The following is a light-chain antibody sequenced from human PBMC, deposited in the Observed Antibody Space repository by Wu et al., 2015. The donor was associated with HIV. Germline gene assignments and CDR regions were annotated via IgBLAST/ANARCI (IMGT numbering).Light chain of an antibody. CDR2: GAS. V-gene: IGKV3-20*01. J-gene: IGKJ2*01. Sequence: EIVLTQSPGTLSLSPGERVTLSCRASQSVHSDYLAWYQQKPGQAPRLLIYGASSRAAGIPDRFSGSGSGTDFTLTISRLEPEDFAVYYCQQYGSSPYTFGQGTKLEI. CDR3: QQYGSSPYT. CDR1: QSVHSDY.